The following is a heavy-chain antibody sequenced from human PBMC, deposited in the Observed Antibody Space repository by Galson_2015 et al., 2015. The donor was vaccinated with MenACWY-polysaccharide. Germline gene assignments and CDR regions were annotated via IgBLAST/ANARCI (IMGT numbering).Heavy chain of an antibody. D-gene: IGHD3-10*01. Sequence: SLRLSCAASGFTFSDYYTHWIRQAPGKGLEWVSYISDSGSAIYFADSVKGRFIISRDNAKNSLYLQMNSLRAEDTAVYFCARDPRGARSSYFDNWGQGILVTVSS. J-gene: IGHJ4*02. V-gene: IGHV3-11*01. CDR2: ISDSGSAI. CDR1: GFTFSDYY. CDR3: ARDPRGARSSYFDN.